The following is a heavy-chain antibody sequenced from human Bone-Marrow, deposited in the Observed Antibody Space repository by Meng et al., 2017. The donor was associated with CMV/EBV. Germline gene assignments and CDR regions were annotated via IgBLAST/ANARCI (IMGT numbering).Heavy chain of an antibody. CDR1: GGSISSSSYY. Sequence: GSLRLSCTVSGGSISSSSYYWGWIRQPPGKGLEWIGSIYYSGSTYYNPSLKRRVTISVDTSKNQFSLKLSSVTAADTAVYYCARVYRWQLVSVDAFDIWGQGRMVNVAS. J-gene: IGHJ3*02. CDR2: IYYSGST. V-gene: IGHV4-39*07. CDR3: ARVYRWQLVSVDAFDI. D-gene: IGHD6-6*01.